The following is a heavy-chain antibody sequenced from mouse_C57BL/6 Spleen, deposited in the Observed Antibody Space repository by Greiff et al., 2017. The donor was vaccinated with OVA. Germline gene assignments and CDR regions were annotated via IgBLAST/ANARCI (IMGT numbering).Heavy chain of an antibody. J-gene: IGHJ2*01. D-gene: IGHD2-14*01. CDR1: GYAFSSSW. V-gene: IGHV1-82*01. CDR3: AREGIGYDY. CDR2: IYPGDGDT. Sequence: QVQLQQSGPELVKPGASVKISCKASGYAFSSSWMNWVKQRPGKGLEWIGRIYPGDGDTNYNGKFKGKATLTADKSSSTAYMQLSSLTSEDSAVYFCAREGIGYDYWGQGTTLTVSS.